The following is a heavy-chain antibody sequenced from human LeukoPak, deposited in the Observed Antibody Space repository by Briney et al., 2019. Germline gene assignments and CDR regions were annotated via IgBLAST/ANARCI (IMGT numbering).Heavy chain of an antibody. CDR2: IYYSGST. Sequence: SGTLSLTCTVSGGSISSYYWSWIRQPPGKGLEWVGYIYYSGSTNYNPSLKSRVTISVDTSKNQFSLKLSSVTAADTAVYYCARGRRTGSTYWYFDLWGRGTLVTVAS. CDR3: ARGRRTGSTYWYFDL. D-gene: IGHD3/OR15-3a*01. J-gene: IGHJ2*01. V-gene: IGHV4-59*01. CDR1: GGSISSYY.